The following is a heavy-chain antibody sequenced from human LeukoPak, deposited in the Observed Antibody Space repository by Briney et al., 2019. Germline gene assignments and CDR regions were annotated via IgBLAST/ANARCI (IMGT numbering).Heavy chain of an antibody. CDR2: MSTSADRI. CDR3: AKVPSRVLGVTAPLRY. J-gene: IGHJ4*02. D-gene: IGHD3-10*01. CDR1: GFTFSSYA. Sequence: GGSLRLSCAASGFTFSSYAMTWVRHAPGKGREWVSLMSTSADRIYYADSVKGRFTISRDNSKNTLYLQMNSLRAEDTAVYYCAKVPSRVLGVTAPLRYWGQGTLVTVSS. V-gene: IGHV3-23*01.